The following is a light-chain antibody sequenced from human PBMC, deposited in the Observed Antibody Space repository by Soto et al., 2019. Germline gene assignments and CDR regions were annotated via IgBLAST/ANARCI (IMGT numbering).Light chain of an antibody. CDR1: SSDVGGYNY. Sequence: QSALTQPRSVSGSPGQSVIISCTGTSSDVGGYNYVSWFQHHPGKATKLMIYDVSKRPSGVPDRFSGSKSGNTASLTISGLQAEDEADYHCCSYAGSYIVLFGGGTKLTVL. CDR2: DVS. V-gene: IGLV2-11*01. J-gene: IGLJ2*01. CDR3: CSYAGSYIVL.